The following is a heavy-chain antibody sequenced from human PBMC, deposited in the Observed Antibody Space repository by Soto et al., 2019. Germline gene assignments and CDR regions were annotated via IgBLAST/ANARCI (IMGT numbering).Heavy chain of an antibody. CDR1: GYIFTDYY. V-gene: IGHV1-2*02. Sequence: ASVKVSCKASGYIFTDYYVHWVRQAPGQGLEWMGWINPNSDDTRYAQKFRGRVTVTMDTSISTAYMDLSRLTSDDTAVYYCARDSAAGAGIGWDYWGQGTLVTVSS. D-gene: IGHD6-13*01. CDR3: ARDSAAGAGIGWDY. CDR2: INPNSDDT. J-gene: IGHJ4*01.